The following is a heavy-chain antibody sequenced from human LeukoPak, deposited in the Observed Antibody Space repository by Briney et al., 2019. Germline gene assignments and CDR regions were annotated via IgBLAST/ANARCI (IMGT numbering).Heavy chain of an antibody. CDR3: AREKGVWHYMDV. J-gene: IGHJ6*03. Sequence: SETLSLTCTVSGGSISSSSYYWGWIRQPPGKGLEWIGSIYYSGSTYYNPSLKSRVTISVDTSKNQFSLKLSSVTAADTAVYYCAREKGVWHYMDVWGKGTTVTVSS. CDR1: GGSISSSSYY. CDR2: IYYSGST. D-gene: IGHD3-16*01. V-gene: IGHV4-39*07.